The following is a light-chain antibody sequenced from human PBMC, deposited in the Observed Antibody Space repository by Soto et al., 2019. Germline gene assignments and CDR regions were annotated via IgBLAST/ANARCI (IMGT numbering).Light chain of an antibody. V-gene: IGKV1-39*01. CDR1: QSISSS. J-gene: IGKJ1*01. CDR2: AAS. Sequence: DIQMTQSQSSLSASVGDRVTITCRASQSISSSLNWYHQKPGKAPKLLIYAASTLQSGVPSRFSGSGSGADFTLTISSLQPEDFATYYCQQSHSTPWTFGQGTKVEIK. CDR3: QQSHSTPWT.